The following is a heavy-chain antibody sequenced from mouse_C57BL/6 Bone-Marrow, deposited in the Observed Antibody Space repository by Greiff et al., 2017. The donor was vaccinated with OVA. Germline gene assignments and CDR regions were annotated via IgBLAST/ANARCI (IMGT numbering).Heavy chain of an antibody. CDR3: VCATRYGSLSMDY. J-gene: IGHJ4*01. D-gene: IGHD1-1*01. CDR1: GYTFTTYP. Sequence: QVQLQQSGAELVKPGASVKMSCKASGYTFTTYPIEWMKQNHGKSLEWIGNFHPYNDDTKYNEKFKGKATLTVAKSSSKVYLALCRLTSDVSSVYSAVCATRYGSLSMDYWGQGTSVTVSS. CDR2: FHPYNDDT. V-gene: IGHV1-47*01.